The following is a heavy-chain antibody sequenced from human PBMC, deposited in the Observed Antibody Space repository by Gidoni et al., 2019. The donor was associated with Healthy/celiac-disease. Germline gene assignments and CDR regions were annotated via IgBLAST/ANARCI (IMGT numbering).Heavy chain of an antibody. J-gene: IGHJ4*02. D-gene: IGHD3-10*02. V-gene: IGHV3-7*03. CDR2: IKQDGSEK. CDR3: VFGELLARFVY. CDR1: GFTFSSYW. Sequence: EVQLVESGGGLVETGGSLRLSCGASGFTFSSYWMSWVRQGPGKGLEWVANIKQDGSEKYYVDSVKGRFTISRDNANNSLYLQMNSLRAEYTAVYYCVFGELLARFVYWGQGTLVTVSS.